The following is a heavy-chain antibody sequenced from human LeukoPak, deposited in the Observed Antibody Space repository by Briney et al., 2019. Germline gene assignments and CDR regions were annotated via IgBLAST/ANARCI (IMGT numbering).Heavy chain of an antibody. V-gene: IGHV1-69*05. J-gene: IGHJ4*02. CDR3: ARGVEWFSYFDY. CDR2: IIPIFGTA. CDR1: GGTFSSYA. Sequence: SVKVSCKASGGTFSSYAISWVRQAPGQGLEWMGGIIPIFGTANYAQKFQGRVTITTDESTSTAYMELSSLRSEDTAVYYCARGVEWFSYFDYWGQGTLVTVSS. D-gene: IGHD3-3*01.